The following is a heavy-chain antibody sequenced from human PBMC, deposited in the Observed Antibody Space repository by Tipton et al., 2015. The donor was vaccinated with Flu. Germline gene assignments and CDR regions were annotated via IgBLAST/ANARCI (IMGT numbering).Heavy chain of an antibody. CDR3: ARDPAGYYDNSAYNIFDS. D-gene: IGHD3-22*01. CDR2: IYTSGGT. Sequence: TLSLTCTVSGGSISSYYWSWIRQPAGKGLEWIGRIYTSGGTNYNPSLKSRVTMSVDMSKNQFSLKLTSVTAADTAVYYCARDPAGYYDNSAYNIFDSWGQGALVTVSS. J-gene: IGHJ4*02. CDR1: GGSISSYY. V-gene: IGHV4-4*07.